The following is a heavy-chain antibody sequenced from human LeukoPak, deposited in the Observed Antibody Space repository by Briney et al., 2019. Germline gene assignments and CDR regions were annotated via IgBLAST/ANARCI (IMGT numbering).Heavy chain of an antibody. V-gene: IGHV4-4*02. Sequence: SGTLSLTCAVSGGSISSSNWWSWVRQPPGKGLEWIGEIYHSGSTNYNPSLKSRVTISVDKSKNQFSLKLSSVTAADTAVYYCARASSGYCSGGSCPGGNWFDPWGQGTLVTVSS. CDR1: GGSISSSNW. D-gene: IGHD2-15*01. J-gene: IGHJ5*02. CDR3: ARASSGYCSGGSCPGGNWFDP. CDR2: IYHSGST.